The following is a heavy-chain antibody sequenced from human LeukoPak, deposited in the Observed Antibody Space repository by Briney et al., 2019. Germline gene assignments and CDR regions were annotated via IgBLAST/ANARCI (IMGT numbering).Heavy chain of an antibody. CDR1: GITFSSNS. J-gene: IGHJ4*02. CDR2: ISGSGDST. D-gene: IGHD3-10*01. CDR3: TKWSGFGDD. V-gene: IGHV3-23*01. Sequence: PGGSLRLSCAASGITFSSNSMTWVRQTPGKGLEWVSGISGSGDSTFYADSVKGRFTISRDNSRNTLYLQMSSLRPEDTAVYYCTKWSGFGDDWGQGALVTVSS.